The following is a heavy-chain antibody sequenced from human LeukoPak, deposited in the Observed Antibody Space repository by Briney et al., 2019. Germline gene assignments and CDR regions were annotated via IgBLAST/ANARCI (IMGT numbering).Heavy chain of an antibody. Sequence: PSETLSLTCTVSGGSMNNRDYYWSWIRQPPGKGLEWIGYIYYSGSTYYNPSLKSRVTISEDTPKNQFYLKLTPATAADTAVYYCARSIATIMGYDSSGYKSPKGGAFDIWGQGTMVTVSS. V-gene: IGHV4-30-4*01. CDR2: IYYSGST. J-gene: IGHJ3*02. CDR3: ARSIATIMGYDSSGYKSPKGGAFDI. CDR1: GGSMNNRDYY. D-gene: IGHD3-22*01.